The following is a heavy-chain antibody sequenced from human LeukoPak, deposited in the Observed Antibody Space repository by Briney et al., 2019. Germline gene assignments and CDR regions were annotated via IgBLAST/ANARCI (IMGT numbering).Heavy chain of an antibody. CDR2: INGSGGST. J-gene: IGHJ4*02. V-gene: IGHV3-23*01. CDR1: GFTFSSYA. CDR3: AVLDYDSITDY. Sequence: PGGSLRLSCAASGFTFSSYAMSWVRQAPGKGLEWVSDINGSGGSTYYADSVKGRFTISRDNAKNTLYLQMNSLRAEDTAVYYCAVLDYDSITDYWGQGTLVTVSS. D-gene: IGHD3-22*01.